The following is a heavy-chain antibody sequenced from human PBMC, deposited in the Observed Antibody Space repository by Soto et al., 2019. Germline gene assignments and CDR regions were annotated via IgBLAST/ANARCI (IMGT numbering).Heavy chain of an antibody. Sequence: QVQLQESGPGLVKPSQTLSLTYTVSGGSISSGCDSWSWLRPHTGKGLEWIGYIYYSGSNYYNPSLKSRVTLSVDTSKNHFSLKLSSVTAADTAVYYCARATHYYYYGMDVWGQGTTVTVAS. CDR2: IYYSGSN. CDR1: GGSISSGCDS. V-gene: IGHV4-31*03. J-gene: IGHJ6*02. CDR3: ARATHYYYYGMDV.